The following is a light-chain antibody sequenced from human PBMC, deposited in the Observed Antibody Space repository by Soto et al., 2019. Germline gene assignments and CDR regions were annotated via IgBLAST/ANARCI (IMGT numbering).Light chain of an antibody. Sequence: SLSPGARATLFCGSSQSVGSKYVPWYQQKPGQTPRLHMYRASTRATGIPDTFSGGRSGTDFTLIIIRLETEDFARYYCQQYGSSPPWTFGQGTKV. CDR1: QSVGSKY. V-gene: IGKV3-20*01. CDR2: RAS. J-gene: IGKJ1*01. CDR3: QQYGSSPPWT.